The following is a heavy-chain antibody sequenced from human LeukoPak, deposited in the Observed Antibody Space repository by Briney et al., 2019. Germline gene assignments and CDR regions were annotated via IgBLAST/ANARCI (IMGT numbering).Heavy chain of an antibody. CDR2: INHSGST. V-gene: IGHV4-34*01. Sequence: SETLSLTGAVYGGSFSGYYWSWIRQPPGTGLEWIGEINHSGSTNYNPSLKSRVTISVDTSKNQFSLKLSSVTAADTAVYYCARVLTIFGVVIQYYFDYWGQGTLVTVSS. CDR3: ARVLTIFGVVIQYYFDY. D-gene: IGHD3-3*01. CDR1: GGSFSGYY. J-gene: IGHJ4*02.